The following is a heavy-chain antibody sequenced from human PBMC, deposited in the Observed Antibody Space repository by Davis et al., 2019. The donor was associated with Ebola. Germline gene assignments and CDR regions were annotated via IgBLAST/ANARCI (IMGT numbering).Heavy chain of an antibody. CDR3: ARDRALGDAFDI. Sequence: GGSLRLSCAASGFTFSFYPMHWVRQAPGKGLAWVALISYDGNNKYYADYADSVKGRFTISRDNSKNTLYLHMNSLRAEDTAVYYCARDRALGDAFDIWGQGTMVTVSS. V-gene: IGHV3-30-3*01. CDR2: ISYDGNNK. CDR1: GFTFSFYP. J-gene: IGHJ3*02.